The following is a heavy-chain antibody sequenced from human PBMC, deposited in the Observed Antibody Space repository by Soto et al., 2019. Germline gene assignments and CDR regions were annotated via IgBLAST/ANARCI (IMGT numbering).Heavy chain of an antibody. CDR3: ATQIEDIVLMVYALNFDY. V-gene: IGHV3-23*01. J-gene: IGHJ4*02. CDR1: GFTFSSYA. CDR2: ISGSGGST. D-gene: IGHD2-8*01. Sequence: GGSLRLSCAASGFTFSSYAMSWVRQAPGKGLEWVSAISGSGGSTYYADSVKGRFTISRDNSKNTLYLQMNSLRAEDTAVYYCATQIEDIVLMVYALNFDYWGQGTLVTVSS.